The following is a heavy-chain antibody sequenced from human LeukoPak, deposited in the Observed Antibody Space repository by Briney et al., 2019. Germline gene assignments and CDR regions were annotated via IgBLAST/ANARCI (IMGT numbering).Heavy chain of an antibody. CDR2: ISSSSSYI. Sequence: GGSLRLSCAASGFTFSSYSMNWVRQAPGKGLEWVSSISSSSSYIYYADSVKGRFTISRDNAKNSLYLQMNSLRAEDTAVYYCATETIGRHYDYWGQGTLLTVSS. V-gene: IGHV3-21*01. CDR1: GFTFSSYS. J-gene: IGHJ4*02. CDR3: ATETIGRHYDY. D-gene: IGHD1-14*01.